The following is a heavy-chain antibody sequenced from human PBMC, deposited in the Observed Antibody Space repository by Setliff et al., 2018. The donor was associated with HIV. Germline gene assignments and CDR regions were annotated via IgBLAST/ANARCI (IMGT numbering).Heavy chain of an antibody. J-gene: IGHJ4*02. V-gene: IGHV4-34*01. CDR1: GGSFSASH. CDR2: INHSGIT. D-gene: IGHD3-10*01. Sequence: SETLSLTCAVYGGSFSASHWSWIRQAPGKGLEWIGEINHSGITHFNPSPDTRVTMFADTSKNQFSLRLSPVTAADTAIYYCAKGPRGLGLRYYFDYWAQGSQVTVSS. CDR3: AKGPRGLGLRYYFDY.